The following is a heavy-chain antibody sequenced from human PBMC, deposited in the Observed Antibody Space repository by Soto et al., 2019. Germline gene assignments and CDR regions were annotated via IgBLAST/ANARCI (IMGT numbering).Heavy chain of an antibody. D-gene: IGHD5-12*01. CDR1: GGTFSSYA. J-gene: IGHJ6*02. V-gene: IGHV1-69*01. Sequence: QVQLVQSGAEVKKPGSSVKVSCKASGGTFSSYAISWVRQAPGQGLEWMGGIIPIFGTANYAQKFQGRVTITADESTSTAYMELSSRRSEDTAVYYCARNRPSGYDPHYGMDVWGQGTTVTVSS. CDR3: ARNRPSGYDPHYGMDV. CDR2: IIPIFGTA.